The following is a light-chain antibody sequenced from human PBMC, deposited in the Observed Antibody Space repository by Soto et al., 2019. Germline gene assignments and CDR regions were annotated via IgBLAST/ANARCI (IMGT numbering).Light chain of an antibody. CDR3: LQDYNYPRT. J-gene: IGKJ1*01. CDR1: QDIRTE. V-gene: IGKV1-6*01. Sequence: AIQMTQSPSSLSASVGERVTIPCRASQDIRTELGWYQQRPGKAPKLLIYAGSTLQSGVPSRFRASGSGTDFTLTISSLQPEDFATYYCLQDYNYPRTFGPGTKVDIK. CDR2: AGS.